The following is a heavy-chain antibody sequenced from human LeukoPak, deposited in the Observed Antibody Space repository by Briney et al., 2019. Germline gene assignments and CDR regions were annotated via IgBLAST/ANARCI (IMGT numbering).Heavy chain of an antibody. D-gene: IGHD6-19*01. CDR2: IIPILGIA. Sequence: SVKVSCKASGGTFSSYAISWVRQAPGQGLEWMGRIIPILGIANYARKFQGRVTITADKSTSTAYMELSSLRSEDTAVYYCATVPYSSGWYSSFDYWGQGTLVTVSS. V-gene: IGHV1-69*04. CDR1: GGTFSSYA. CDR3: ATVPYSSGWYSSFDY. J-gene: IGHJ4*02.